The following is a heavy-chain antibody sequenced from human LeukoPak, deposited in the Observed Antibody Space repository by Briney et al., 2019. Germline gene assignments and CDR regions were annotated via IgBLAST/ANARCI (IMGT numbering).Heavy chain of an antibody. CDR1: GFTFSSYS. CDR3: AEDSSGFP. V-gene: IGHV3-21*01. J-gene: IGHJ5*02. Sequence: GGSLRLSCAASGFTFSSYSMNWVRQAPGKGLEWVSSISSSRSYIYYADSVKGRFTISRDNAKNSLYLQMNSLRAEDTAVYYCAEDSSGFPWGQGTLVTVSS. CDR2: ISSSRSYI. D-gene: IGHD3-22*01.